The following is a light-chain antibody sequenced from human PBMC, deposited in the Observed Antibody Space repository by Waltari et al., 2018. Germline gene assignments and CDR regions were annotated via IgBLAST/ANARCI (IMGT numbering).Light chain of an antibody. CDR3: QQYDSDSWT. CDR2: KAS. J-gene: IGKJ1*01. V-gene: IGKV1-5*03. CDR1: QSIKRW. Sequence: DVQMTQSTSTLSASVGDRVTITCRASQSIKRWLAWYQQKPGTAPKLLVYKASYLESGVPSRFSGSGSGTEFTLTISSLQPDDFATYYCQQYDSDSWTFGQGTKVEIK.